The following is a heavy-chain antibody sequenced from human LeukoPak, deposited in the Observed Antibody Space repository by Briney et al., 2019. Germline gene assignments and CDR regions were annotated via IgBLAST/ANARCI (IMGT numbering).Heavy chain of an antibody. J-gene: IGHJ5*02. CDR2: INPNSGGT. D-gene: IGHD6-6*01. CDR1: GYTFTGYY. Sequence: GASVKVSCKASGYTFTGYYMHWVRQAPGQGLEWMGWINPNSGGTNYAQKFQGRVTMTRDTSISTAYMELSRLRSDDTAVYYCARDRAGFLPESSWFDPWGQGTLVTVSS. CDR3: ARDRAGFLPESSWFDP. V-gene: IGHV1-2*02.